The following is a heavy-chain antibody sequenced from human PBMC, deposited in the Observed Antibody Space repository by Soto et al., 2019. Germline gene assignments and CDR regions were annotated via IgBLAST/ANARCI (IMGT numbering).Heavy chain of an antibody. CDR2: IYYTGSA. CDR3: ARGSLVGATSIRE. CDR1: GASVSSGAYY. J-gene: IGHJ4*02. V-gene: IGHV4-31*03. Sequence: QVQLQESGPGLVKPAQTLSLTCTVSGASVSSGAYYWSWIRQHPGKGLEWIGYIYYTGSAYSHPSLKSRVSMSVDTSKNQISLNLSSVTAADTAVYYCARGSLVGATSIREWGQGTLVTVSS. D-gene: IGHD1-26*01.